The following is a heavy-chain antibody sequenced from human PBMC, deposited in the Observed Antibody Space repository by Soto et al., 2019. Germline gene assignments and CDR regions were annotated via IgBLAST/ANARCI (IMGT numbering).Heavy chain of an antibody. J-gene: IGHJ4*02. D-gene: IGHD1-7*01. Sequence: PGGSLRLSCVVSGFTFSIYAMSLVRQSPGKGLEWVSAISGGGGSAYHADSVKGRFTISRDNSKNTLYLQMNSLRVEDTAVYYCAKDPSRTTNNRNFDFWGQGSLFTLSS. CDR2: ISGGGGSA. CDR3: AKDPSRTTNNRNFDF. V-gene: IGHV3-23*01. CDR1: GFTFSIYA.